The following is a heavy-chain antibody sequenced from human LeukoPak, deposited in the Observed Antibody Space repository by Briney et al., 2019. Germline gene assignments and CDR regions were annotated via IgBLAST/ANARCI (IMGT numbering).Heavy chain of an antibody. CDR2: ISTKNGRT. CDR1: GYSFTTYG. CDR3: ARCGTNNRGYHYMDD. D-gene: IGHD2/OR15-2a*01. J-gene: IGHJ6*03. Sequence: ASVKVSCKASGYSFTTYGVSWVRQAPGQGLEWVGWISTKNGRTKFTQKVQDRVTMTTDTSTSTAYMELRSLRSDDTAVYYCARCGTNNRGYHYMDDWGKGTTVTVSS. V-gene: IGHV1-18*01.